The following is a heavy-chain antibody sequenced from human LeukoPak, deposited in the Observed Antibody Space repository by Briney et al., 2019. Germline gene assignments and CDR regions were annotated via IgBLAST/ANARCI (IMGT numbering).Heavy chain of an antibody. CDR3: ARATRAARHFDY. Sequence: PSETLSLTCTVSGGSISSYYWSWIRQPPGKGLEWIGYIYYSGSTNYNPSLKSRVTISVYTSKNQFSLKLSSVTAADPAVYYCARATRAARHFDYWGQGTLVTVSS. D-gene: IGHD6-6*01. CDR2: IYYSGST. V-gene: IGHV4-59*12. CDR1: GGSISSYY. J-gene: IGHJ4*02.